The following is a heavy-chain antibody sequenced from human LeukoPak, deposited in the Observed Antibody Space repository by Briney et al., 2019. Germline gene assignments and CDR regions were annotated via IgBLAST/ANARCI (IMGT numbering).Heavy chain of an antibody. CDR1: GFIFSSYW. V-gene: IGHV3-7*01. J-gene: IGHJ4*02. Sequence: GGSLRLSCAASGFIFSSYWMSWVRQAPGKGLEWVANIKQDGSEKYYVDSVKGRFTISRDNAKNSLYLQMNSLRAEDTAVYYCAREGGDTAMAFDYSGQGTLVTVSS. D-gene: IGHD5-18*01. CDR3: AREGGDTAMAFDY. CDR2: IKQDGSEK.